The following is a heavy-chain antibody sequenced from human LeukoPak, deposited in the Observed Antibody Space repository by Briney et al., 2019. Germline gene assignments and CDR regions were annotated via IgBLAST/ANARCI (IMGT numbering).Heavy chain of an antibody. CDR2: ISSSGDIT. CDR3: ATEVRGVIINP. D-gene: IGHD3-10*01. Sequence: PGGSLRLSCAASGFTFDNYAMSWVRQAPGKGLEWVSAISSSGDITYYAGSVKGRFTVSRDSSKNTLFLQMNSLRAGDTAVYYCATEVRGVIINPWGQGTLVTVSS. J-gene: IGHJ5*02. V-gene: IGHV3-23*01. CDR1: GFTFDNYA.